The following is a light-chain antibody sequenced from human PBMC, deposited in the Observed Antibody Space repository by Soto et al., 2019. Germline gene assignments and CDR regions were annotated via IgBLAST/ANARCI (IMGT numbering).Light chain of an antibody. CDR3: QQYKTFPGT. V-gene: IGKV1-5*01. CDR2: DAS. J-gene: IGKJ1*01. Sequence: DIQMTQSPSTLSASVGDTVTVTCRASQSVSGWLAWYQQKPGEAPKLLIYDASALPRWVPSRFSGNGSGTKYTITITSLQPDDYASYNCQQYKTFPGTCGPGIEVEIK. CDR1: QSVSGW.